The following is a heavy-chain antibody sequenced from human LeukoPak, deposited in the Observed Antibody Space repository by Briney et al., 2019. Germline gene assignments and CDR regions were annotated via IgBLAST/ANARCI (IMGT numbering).Heavy chain of an antibody. Sequence: ASVKVSCKASGGTFSSYAISWVRQASGQGLEWMGGIIPIFGTANYAQKFQGRVTITADESTSTAYMELSSLRSEDTAVYYCARGKGYYDSSGYYRYWGQGTLVTVSS. CDR1: GGTFSSYA. CDR3: ARGKGYYDSSGYYRY. J-gene: IGHJ4*02. D-gene: IGHD3-22*01. CDR2: IIPIFGTA. V-gene: IGHV1-69*13.